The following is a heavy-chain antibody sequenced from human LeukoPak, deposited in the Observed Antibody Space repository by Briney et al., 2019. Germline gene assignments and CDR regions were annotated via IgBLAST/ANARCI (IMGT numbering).Heavy chain of an antibody. CDR2: IYYSGST. D-gene: IGHD2-21*02. Sequence: SETLSLTCTVSGDSISSNSYYWGWIRQPPGKGLEWIGNIYYSGSTYYNPSLKSRVTISVDTSKKQFSLRLSSVTAADTAVYYCARYYCGGDCYSGYFDYWGQGTLATVSS. CDR1: GDSISSNSYY. J-gene: IGHJ4*02. CDR3: ARYYCGGDCYSGYFDY. V-gene: IGHV4-39*01.